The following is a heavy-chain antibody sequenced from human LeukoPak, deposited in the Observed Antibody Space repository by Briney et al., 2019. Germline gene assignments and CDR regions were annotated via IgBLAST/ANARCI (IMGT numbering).Heavy chain of an antibody. CDR2: ISSSGNTT. V-gene: IGHV3-11*04. J-gene: IGHJ4*02. CDR1: GFTFSDNY. Sequence: GGSLRLSCAASGFTFSDNYMSWIRQAPGKGLEWVSYISSSGNTTYNADSVKGRFSITRDNAKNSLYLQMNSLRAEDTAVYYCARLFVYGSGAEAFDYWGQGALVTVSS. CDR3: ARLFVYGSGAEAFDY. D-gene: IGHD3-10*01.